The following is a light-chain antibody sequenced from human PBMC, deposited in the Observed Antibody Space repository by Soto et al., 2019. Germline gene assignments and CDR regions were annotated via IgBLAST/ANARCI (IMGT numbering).Light chain of an antibody. CDR2: DAS. V-gene: IGKV3-11*01. CDR3: HQRSNWPRA. Sequence: EIVLTQSPATLSLSPGERATLSCRASQSVSSYLAWYQQKPGQAPRLLIYDASNMATSIPARFSGSGSGTDFTLTISSPEPEDFAVNYCHQRSNWPRAFGGGTTVEIK. CDR1: QSVSSY. J-gene: IGKJ4*01.